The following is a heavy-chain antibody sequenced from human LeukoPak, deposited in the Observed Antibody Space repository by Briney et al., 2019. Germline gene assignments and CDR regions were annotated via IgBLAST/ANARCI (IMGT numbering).Heavy chain of an antibody. CDR3: ARMPYDSSGYRKNYFDY. Sequence: SETLSLTCAVYGGSFSGYYWSWIRQPPGKGLEWIGEINHSGSTNYNPSLKSRVTISVDTSKNQFSLKLSSVTAADTAVYYCARMPYDSSGYRKNYFDYWGQGTLVTVSS. CDR2: INHSGST. V-gene: IGHV4-34*01. J-gene: IGHJ4*02. CDR1: GGSFSGYY. D-gene: IGHD3-22*01.